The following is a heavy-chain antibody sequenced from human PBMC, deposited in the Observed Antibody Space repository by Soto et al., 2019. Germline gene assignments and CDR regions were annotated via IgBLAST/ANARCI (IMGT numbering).Heavy chain of an antibody. Sequence: EASVKVSCTASGYTFTSYAMHWVRQAPGQRLEWMGWINAGNGNTKYSQKFQGRVTITRDTSASTAYMELSSLRSEDTAVYYCALFTLILRGYSYGSWGQGTMVTVSS. V-gene: IGHV1-3*01. CDR3: ALFTLILRGYSYGS. CDR1: GYTFTSYA. D-gene: IGHD5-18*01. J-gene: IGHJ3*01. CDR2: INAGNGNT.